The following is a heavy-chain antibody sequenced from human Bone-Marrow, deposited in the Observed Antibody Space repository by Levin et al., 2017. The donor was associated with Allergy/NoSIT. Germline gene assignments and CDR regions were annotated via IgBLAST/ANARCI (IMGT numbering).Heavy chain of an antibody. CDR3: AKDRSSGWYGGYFDY. J-gene: IGHJ4*02. CDR1: GFTFSSYG. V-gene: IGHV3-30*18. CDR2: ISYDGSNK. Sequence: GESLKISCAASGFTFSSYGMHWVRQAPGKGLEWVAVISYDGSNKYYADSVKGRFTISRDNSKNTLYLQMNSLRAEDTAVYYCAKDRSSGWYGGYFDYWGQGTLVTVSS. D-gene: IGHD6-19*01.